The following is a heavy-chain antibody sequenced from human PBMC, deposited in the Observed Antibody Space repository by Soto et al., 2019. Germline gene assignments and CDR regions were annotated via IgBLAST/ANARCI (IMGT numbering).Heavy chain of an antibody. CDR3: ARRAWYSSSDDAFDI. CDR1: GGAFSSYT. J-gene: IGHJ3*02. Sequence: SVKLSSKDCGGAFSSYTSSWLRQATGQGLEWMGRIIPILGIANYAQKFQGRVTITADKSTSTAYMELSSLRSEDTAVYYCARRAWYSSSDDAFDIWGQGTMVTVSS. V-gene: IGHV1-69*02. D-gene: IGHD6-6*01. CDR2: IIPILGIA.